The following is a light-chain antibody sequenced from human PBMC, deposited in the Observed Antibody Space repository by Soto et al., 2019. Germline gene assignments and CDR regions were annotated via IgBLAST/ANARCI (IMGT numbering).Light chain of an antibody. CDR1: QSISSSY. V-gene: IGKV3-20*01. CDR3: HQYGSAPAWT. Sequence: EIVLTQSPGTLSLFPGERATLSCRASQSISSSYLAWYQQKPGQAPRLLIHGASNRATAIPDRFSGAGSGTDFTLTISRLEPEDLAVYYCHQYGSAPAWTFGQGTKVEIK. J-gene: IGKJ1*01. CDR2: GAS.